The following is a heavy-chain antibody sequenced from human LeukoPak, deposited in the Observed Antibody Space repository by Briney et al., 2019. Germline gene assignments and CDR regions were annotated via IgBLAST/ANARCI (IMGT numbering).Heavy chain of an antibody. Sequence: PSETLSLTCAVYGGSFSGYYWSWIRQPPGKGLEWIGEINHSGSTNYNPSLKSRVTISVDTSKNQFSPKLSSVTAADTAVYYCARRWLHRKGFDYWGQGTLVTVSS. V-gene: IGHV4-34*01. CDR3: ARRWLHRKGFDY. CDR1: GGSFSGYY. D-gene: IGHD5-24*01. J-gene: IGHJ4*02. CDR2: INHSGST.